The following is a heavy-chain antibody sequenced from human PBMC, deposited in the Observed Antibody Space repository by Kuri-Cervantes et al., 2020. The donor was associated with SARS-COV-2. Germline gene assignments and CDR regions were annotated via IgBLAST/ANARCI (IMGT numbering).Heavy chain of an antibody. V-gene: IGHV3-11*04. CDR3: ARGRNYYDSSGQSY. Sequence: GESLKISCAASGFSFSDHYMTWVRQAPGKGLEWVSYISSSANTIYYADSVKGRFTISRDNAKNSLYLQMNSLRAEDTAVYYCARGRNYYDSSGQSYWGQGTLVTVSS. CDR1: GFSFSDHY. D-gene: IGHD3-22*01. CDR2: ISSSANTI. J-gene: IGHJ4*02.